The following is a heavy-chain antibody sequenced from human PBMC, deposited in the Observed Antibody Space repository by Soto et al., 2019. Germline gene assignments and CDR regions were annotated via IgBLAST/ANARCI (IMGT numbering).Heavy chain of an antibody. CDR2: INAGNGNT. Sequence: ASVKVSCKASGYTFTSYAMHWVRQAPGQRLEWMGWINAGNGNTKYSQKFQGRVTITRDTSASTAYMELSSLRSEDTAVYYCARCRGSYSSSWYYFDYWGQGTLVTVSS. J-gene: IGHJ4*02. CDR1: GYTFTSYA. D-gene: IGHD6-13*01. V-gene: IGHV1-3*01. CDR3: ARCRGSYSSSWYYFDY.